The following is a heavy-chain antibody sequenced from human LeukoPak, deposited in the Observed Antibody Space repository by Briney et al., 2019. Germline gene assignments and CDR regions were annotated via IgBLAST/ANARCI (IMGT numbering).Heavy chain of an antibody. CDR1: GGSFSGYY. CDR3: ARGRGVLLWFGESPNFDY. Sequence: ASETLSLTCAVYGGSFSGYYWSWFRQPPGKGLEWIGEINHSGSTNYNPSLMSRVTISVDTSKNQFSLKLSSVTAADTAVYYCARGRGVLLWFGESPNFDYWGQGTLVTVSS. CDR2: INHSGST. V-gene: IGHV4-34*01. D-gene: IGHD3-10*01. J-gene: IGHJ4*02.